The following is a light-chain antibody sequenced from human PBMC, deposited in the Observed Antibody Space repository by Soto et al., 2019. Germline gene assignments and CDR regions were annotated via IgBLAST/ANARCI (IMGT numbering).Light chain of an antibody. CDR2: SNN. CDR3: AAWDDSLSGRV. J-gene: IGLJ3*02. CDR1: SSNIGSNY. V-gene: IGLV1-47*02. Sequence: QAVVTQPPSASGTPGQRVTISCSGSSSNIGSNYVYWYQQLPGTAPKLLIYSNNQRPSRVPDRFTGSKSGTSASLAISGLRSEDEADYYCAAWDDSLSGRVFGGGTQLTVL.